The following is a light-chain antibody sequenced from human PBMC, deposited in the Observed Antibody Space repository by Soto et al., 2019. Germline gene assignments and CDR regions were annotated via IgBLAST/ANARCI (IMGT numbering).Light chain of an antibody. CDR2: DAL. V-gene: IGKV1-5*01. J-gene: IGKJ2*01. Sequence: DIQMTQSPSTRSASLGDRVTITCRASQIIGSSLAWYQHKPGKAPKLLIYDALTLQSGLPSRFSGSESGTEFTFTISSLQPGDSATYYCQQYYSYPYTCGQGNKLEI. CDR3: QQYYSYPYT. CDR1: QIIGSS.